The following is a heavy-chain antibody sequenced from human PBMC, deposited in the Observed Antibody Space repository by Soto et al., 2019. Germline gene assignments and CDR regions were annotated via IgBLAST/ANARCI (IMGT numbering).Heavy chain of an antibody. CDR3: AREGYYNSGEC. D-gene: IGHD1-1*01. Sequence: EVQLVETGGGLIQPGGSLRLSCAASGFTVSSNYISLVRQAPGKGLEWVSVIYSGGSTYYADSVKGRFTISRDNSKNTVFLQMNSLRGDDTAVYYCAREGYYNSGECWGQGTLVTVSS. CDR1: GFTVSSNY. CDR2: IYSGGST. V-gene: IGHV3-53*02. J-gene: IGHJ4*02.